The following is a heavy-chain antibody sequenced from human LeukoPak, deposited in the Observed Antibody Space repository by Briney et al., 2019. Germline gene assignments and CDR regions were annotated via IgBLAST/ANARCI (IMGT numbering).Heavy chain of an antibody. Sequence: GGSLRLACAASGFSFSSYWMHWVRQAPGKGLVWVARISPDGSSALSAASVRGRFTISRDNADNTLYLQLNSLRAEDTAVYYCARVSFCPRCHFDYWGQGTLVTVSS. V-gene: IGHV3-74*03. D-gene: IGHD2/OR15-2a*01. CDR1: GFSFSSYW. J-gene: IGHJ4*02. CDR2: ISPDGSSA. CDR3: ARVSFCPRCHFDY.